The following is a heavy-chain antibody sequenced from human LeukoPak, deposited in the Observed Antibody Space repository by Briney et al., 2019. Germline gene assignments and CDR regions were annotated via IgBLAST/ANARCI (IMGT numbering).Heavy chain of an antibody. D-gene: IGHD5-18*01. V-gene: IGHV1-2*02. CDR2: INPNSGGT. CDR3: ARLGMGTTHAFDI. J-gene: IGHJ3*02. CDR1: GYTFTGYY. Sequence: ASVKVSGKASGYTFTGYYMHWVRQAPGQGLEWMGWINPNSGGTNYAQKFQGRVTMTRDTSISTAYMELSRLRSDDTAVYYCARLGMGTTHAFDIWGQGTMVTVSS.